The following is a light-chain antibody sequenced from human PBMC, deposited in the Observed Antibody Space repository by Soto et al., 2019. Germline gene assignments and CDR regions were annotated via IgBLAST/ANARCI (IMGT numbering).Light chain of an antibody. V-gene: IGLV2-23*02. CDR2: EVA. Sequence: QSALTQPASVSGSPGQAIAISCTGTSSDLWTYNLVSWYQQHPGKAPKLMIYEVAKRPSGISDRFSGSRSGNTASLTISGLQAEDEASYYCFSYAGRSVSFGGGTQLTVL. J-gene: IGLJ2*01. CDR1: SSDLWTYNL. CDR3: FSYAGRSVS.